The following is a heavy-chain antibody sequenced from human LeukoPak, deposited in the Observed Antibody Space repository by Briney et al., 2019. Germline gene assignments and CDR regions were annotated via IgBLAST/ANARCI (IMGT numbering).Heavy chain of an antibody. V-gene: IGHV2-5*01. CDR3: ARTARDAFDI. J-gene: IGHJ3*02. D-gene: IGHD2-15*01. Sequence: ESGPTLVIPTQTLTLTCTFSGFPLSPSGVGVGWIRQPPGKALEWLALLYWNDDKRYSPSLKSRLTITKDTSKNQVVLTMTNMDPVDTATYYCARTARDAFDIWGQGTMVTVSS. CDR1: GFPLSPSGVG. CDR2: LYWNDDK.